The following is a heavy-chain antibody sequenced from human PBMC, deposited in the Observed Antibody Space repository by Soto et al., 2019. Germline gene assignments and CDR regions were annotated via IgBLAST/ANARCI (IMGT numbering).Heavy chain of an antibody. Sequence: AASVKVSCKASGGTFSSYAISWVRQAPGQGLEWMGGIIPIFGTANYAQKFQGRVTITADESTSTAYMELSSLRSEDTAVYYCASPRPTYYYDSSGYPFDYWGQGXLVTVSS. CDR1: GGTFSSYA. J-gene: IGHJ4*02. D-gene: IGHD3-22*01. V-gene: IGHV1-69*13. CDR2: IIPIFGTA. CDR3: ASPRPTYYYDSSGYPFDY.